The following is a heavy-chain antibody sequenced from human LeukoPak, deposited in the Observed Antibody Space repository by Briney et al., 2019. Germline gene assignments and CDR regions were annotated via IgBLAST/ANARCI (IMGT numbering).Heavy chain of an antibody. CDR2: VIPIAGLT. J-gene: IGHJ5*02. V-gene: IGHV1-69*02. CDR1: GGTLSSYP. CDR3: ARSVASPNAGRGNWFDP. Sequence: SVKVSCKASGGTLSSYPISWVRQAPGQGLEWMGRVIPIAGLTNYGQKFQGRVTLTADISIKTAYMELSGLTIGDTAIYYCARSVASPNAGRGNWFDPWGQGTLVTVSS. D-gene: IGHD3-10*01.